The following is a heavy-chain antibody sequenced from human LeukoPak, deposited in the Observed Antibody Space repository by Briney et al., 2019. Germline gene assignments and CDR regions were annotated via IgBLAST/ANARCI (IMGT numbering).Heavy chain of an antibody. CDR2: IYPGDSDT. V-gene: IGHV5-51*01. CDR3: ARAGYCSSTSCYTTFDY. Sequence: GESLKISCKGSGXSFTSYWIGWVRQMPGKGLEWMGIIYPGDSDTRYSPSFQGQVTISADKSISTAYLQWSSLKASDTAMYYCARAGYCSSTSCYTTFDYWGQGTLVTVSS. J-gene: IGHJ4*02. CDR1: GXSFTSYW. D-gene: IGHD2-2*02.